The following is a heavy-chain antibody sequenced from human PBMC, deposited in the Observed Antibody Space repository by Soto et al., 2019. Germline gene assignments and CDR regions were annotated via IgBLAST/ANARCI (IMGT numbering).Heavy chain of an antibody. J-gene: IGHJ5*02. CDR3: ARLRIATNNYKWFDP. D-gene: IGHD2-21*01. V-gene: IGHV4-31*03. Sequence: LALTCSVSGAALNSGNYYWSWIRQVPGKGLEWIGHIYVTGAVDYNPSLRDRITISQDTSERQFSLNLRLVTAADTAVYYCARLRIATNNYKWFDPWGQGTLVTVSS. CDR1: GAALNSGNYY. CDR2: IYVTGAV.